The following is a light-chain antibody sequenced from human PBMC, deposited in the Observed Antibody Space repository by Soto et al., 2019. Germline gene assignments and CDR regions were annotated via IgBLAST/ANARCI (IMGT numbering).Light chain of an antibody. V-gene: IGLV1-47*02. Sequence: QSVLTQPPSASGTPGQRVTISCSGSSSNIGSNYVYWYQQLPGTAPKLHIYSNNQRPSGVPDRFSGSKSGTSASLAISGLRSEDEADYYCAAWDDSLSGPVFGGGTKVTVL. J-gene: IGLJ3*02. CDR2: SNN. CDR3: AAWDDSLSGPV. CDR1: SSNIGSNY.